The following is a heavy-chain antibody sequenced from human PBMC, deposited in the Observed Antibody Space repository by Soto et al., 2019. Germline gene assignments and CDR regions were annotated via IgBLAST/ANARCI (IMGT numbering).Heavy chain of an antibody. CDR1: GFTFTSSS. V-gene: IGHV1-58*01. J-gene: IGHJ5*02. Sequence: QLQLVQSGPEVKKPGTSVKVSCKASGFTFTSSSVQWVRQARGQGREWIGWIVVGTGDTKYAQKFQERVTFDRDRSTTTAYMEVSSLTSDDTGVYYCAADRGYLWGQGTLVTVSS. CDR2: IVVGTGDT. D-gene: IGHD3-10*01. CDR3: AADRGYL.